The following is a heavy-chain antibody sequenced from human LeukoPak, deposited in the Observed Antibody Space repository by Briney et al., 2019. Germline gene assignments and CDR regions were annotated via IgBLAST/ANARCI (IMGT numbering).Heavy chain of an antibody. CDR2: ISGSGGST. V-gene: IGHV3-23*01. J-gene: IGHJ4*02. D-gene: IGHD6-13*01. CDR3: ATTGYSSRNY. Sequence: GGTLRLSCAASGFTFSSYGMSWVRQAPGKGLEWVSAISGSGGSTYYADSVKGRFTISRDNSKNTLYLQMNSLRAEDTAVYYCATTGYSSRNYWGQGTLVTVSS. CDR1: GFTFSSYG.